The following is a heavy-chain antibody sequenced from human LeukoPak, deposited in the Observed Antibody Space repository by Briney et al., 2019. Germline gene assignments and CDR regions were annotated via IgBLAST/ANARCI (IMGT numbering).Heavy chain of an antibody. CDR2: ISGSGGST. CDR3: AKDYYRYCSSTSCSTGYYFDY. Sequence: GGSLRLSCAASGFTFSSYAISWVRQAPGKGLEWVSAISGSGGSTYYADSVKGRFTISRDNSKNTLYLRMNSLRAEDTAVYYCAKDYYRYCSSTSCSTGYYFDYWGQGTLVTVSS. CDR1: GFTFSSYA. J-gene: IGHJ4*02. V-gene: IGHV3-23*01. D-gene: IGHD2-2*01.